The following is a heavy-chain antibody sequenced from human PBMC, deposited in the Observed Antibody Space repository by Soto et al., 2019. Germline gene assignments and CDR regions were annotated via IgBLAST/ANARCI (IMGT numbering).Heavy chain of an antibody. Sequence: LSLTCTVSGGPIAPFYWTWIRQSPGKGLESIGYVYYNGSTNYNPALKGRVTISLDTSKSQFSLRLSSVTAADTAVYYCARTRGRGQWRDFYFDFWGQGSLVTVSS. CDR2: VYYNGST. J-gene: IGHJ4*02. CDR3: ARTRGRGQWRDFYFDF. CDR1: GGPIAPFY. D-gene: IGHD6-19*01. V-gene: IGHV4-59*12.